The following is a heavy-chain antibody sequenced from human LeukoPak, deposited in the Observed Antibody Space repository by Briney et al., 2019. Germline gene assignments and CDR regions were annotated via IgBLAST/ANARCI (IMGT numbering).Heavy chain of an antibody. CDR2: IYTSGST. D-gene: IGHD6-13*01. V-gene: IGHV4-4*09. CDR1: GGPISSYY. J-gene: IGHJ5*02. CDR3: ASHSSSWYNWFDP. Sequence: SETLSLTCTVSGGPISSYYWSWIRQPPGKGLEWIGYIYTSGSTNYNPSLKSRVTISVGTSKNHFPLKLSSVTAADTAVYYCASHSSSWYNWFDPWAQGTLVTVSS.